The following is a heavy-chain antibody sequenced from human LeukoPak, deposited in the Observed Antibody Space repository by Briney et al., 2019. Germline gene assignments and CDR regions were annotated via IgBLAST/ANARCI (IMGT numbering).Heavy chain of an antibody. CDR1: GYTLTELS. CDR2: ISYDGSNK. D-gene: IGHD3-10*01. V-gene: IGHV3-30*18. Sequence: SCKVSGYTLTELSMHWVRQAPGKGLEWVAVISYDGSNKYYADSVKGRFTISRDNSKNTLYLQMNSLRAEDTAVYYCAKASRKPAVRGPQTYYFDYWGQGTLVTVSS. CDR3: AKASRKPAVRGPQTYYFDY. J-gene: IGHJ4*02.